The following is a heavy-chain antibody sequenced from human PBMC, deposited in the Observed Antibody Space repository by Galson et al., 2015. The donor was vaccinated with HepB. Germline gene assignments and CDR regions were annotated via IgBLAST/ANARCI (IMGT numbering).Heavy chain of an antibody. V-gene: IGHV5-51*01. CDR3: ARQGSSSHFLDY. D-gene: IGHD6-6*01. CDR1: GYSFTNYW. Sequence: QSGAEVKKAGESLKISCKGSGYSFTNYWVAWVRQMPGKGLEWMGIIDPGDSDTRYSPSFRGQVTISVDKSISTAYLHWSSLKASDTGIFYCARQGSSSHFLDYWGQGTLVTVSS. CDR2: IDPGDSDT. J-gene: IGHJ4*02.